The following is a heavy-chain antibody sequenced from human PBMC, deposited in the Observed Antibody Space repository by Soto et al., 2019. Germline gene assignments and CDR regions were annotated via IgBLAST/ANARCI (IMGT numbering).Heavy chain of an antibody. V-gene: IGHV4-61*01. CDR1: GGSVSSGSYY. D-gene: IGHD6-13*01. CDR2: IYYSGST. Sequence: SETLSLTCTVSGGSVSSGSYYWSWIRQPPGKGLEWIGYIYYSGSTNYNPSLKSRVTISVDTSKNQFSLKLSSVTAAGTAVYYCARGQQLGSIYYYYGMDVWGQGTTVTVSS. CDR3: ARGQQLGSIYYYYGMDV. J-gene: IGHJ6*02.